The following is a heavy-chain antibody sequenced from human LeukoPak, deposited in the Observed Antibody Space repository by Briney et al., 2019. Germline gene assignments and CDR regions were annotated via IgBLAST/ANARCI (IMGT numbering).Heavy chain of an antibody. V-gene: IGHV3-30*03. CDR3: AGNTMVRGVIIRTWYFDL. J-gene: IGHJ2*01. CDR1: GFTFSSHD. Sequence: GGSLRLSCAASGFTFSSHDIHWVRQAPGKGLEWVAVISYDGSDKYYADSVKGRFTISRDNSKNTLYLQMNSLRPEDTAVYYCAGNTMVRGVIIRTWYFDLWGRGTLVTVSS. CDR2: ISYDGSDK. D-gene: IGHD3-10*01.